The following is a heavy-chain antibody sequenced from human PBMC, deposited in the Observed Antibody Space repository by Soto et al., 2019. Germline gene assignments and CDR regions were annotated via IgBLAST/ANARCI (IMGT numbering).Heavy chain of an antibody. D-gene: IGHD3-16*01. V-gene: IGHV2-5*02. CDR2: IYWDDDK. Sequence: QITLKESGPTLVKPTQTLTLTCTFSGFSLSTSGVGVGWIRQPPGKALEWLALIYWDDDKRYIPSLKSRLTITKDTSKNQVVLTMTNIDPVDTATYYCAHSLYDYVWGTNWFDPWGQGTLVTVSS. CDR3: AHSLYDYVWGTNWFDP. CDR1: GFSLSTSGVG. J-gene: IGHJ5*02.